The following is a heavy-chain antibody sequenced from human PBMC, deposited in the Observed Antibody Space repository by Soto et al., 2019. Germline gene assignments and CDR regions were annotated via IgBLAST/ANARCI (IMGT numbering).Heavy chain of an antibody. CDR3: ARGDSMVRGVPTVYYYYYYGMDV. D-gene: IGHD3-10*01. CDR2: IDPSDSYT. V-gene: IGHV5-10-1*01. J-gene: IGHJ6*02. CDR1: GYSFTSYW. Sequence: PGESLKISCKGSGYSFTSYWISWVRQVPGKGLEWMGRIDPSDSYTNYSPSFQGHVTISADKSISTAYLQWSSLKASDTAMYYCARGDSMVRGVPTVYYYYYYGMDVWGQGTTVTVSS.